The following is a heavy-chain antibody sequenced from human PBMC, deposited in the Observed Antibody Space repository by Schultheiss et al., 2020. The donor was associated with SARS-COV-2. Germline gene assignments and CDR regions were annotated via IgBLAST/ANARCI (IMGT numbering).Heavy chain of an antibody. CDR2: IYGGGST. CDR1: GFTVSSTY. J-gene: IGHJ6*02. Sequence: GGSLRLSCAASGFTVSSTYMSWVRQTPRKGLEWVSIIYGGGSTNYADSVKGRFTISRDNSKNTLYLQMNSLRAEDTAVYYCIQLLYHPGLNYYYGMDVWGQGTTVTVSS. D-gene: IGHD2-2*02. CDR3: IQLLYHPGLNYYYGMDV. V-gene: IGHV3-53*05.